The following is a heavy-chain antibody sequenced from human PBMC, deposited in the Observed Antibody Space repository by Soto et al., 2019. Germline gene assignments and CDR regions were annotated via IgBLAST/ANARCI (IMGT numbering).Heavy chain of an antibody. Sequence: GGSLKLSCAASGFTFSSYAMHWVRQAPGKGLEWVAVISYDGSNKYYADSVKGRFTISRDNSKNTLYLQMNSLRAEDTAVYYWAREAFGVVTAYNWF. J-gene: IGHJ5*01. CDR3: AREAFGVVTAYNWF. CDR2: ISYDGSNK. D-gene: IGHD2-21*02. V-gene: IGHV3-30-3*01. CDR1: GFTFSSYA.